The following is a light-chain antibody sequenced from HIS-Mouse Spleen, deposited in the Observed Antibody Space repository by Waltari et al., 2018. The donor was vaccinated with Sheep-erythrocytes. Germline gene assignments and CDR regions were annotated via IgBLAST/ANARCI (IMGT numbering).Light chain of an antibody. J-gene: IGLJ3*02. CDR3: AAWDDSLSDWV. V-gene: IGLV1-47*01. CDR1: SSNIGSNY. Sequence: QSVLTQPPSASGTPGQRVTISCSGSSSNIGSNYVYWYQQLPGTAPKLLIYRNNQRPSGVPDRFSGSKSGTSASLAISGLRSEDDADYYCAAWDDSLSDWVFGGGTKLTVL. CDR2: RNN.